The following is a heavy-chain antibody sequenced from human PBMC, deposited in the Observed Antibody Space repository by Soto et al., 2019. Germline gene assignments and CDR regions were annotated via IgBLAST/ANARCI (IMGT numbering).Heavy chain of an antibody. Sequence: GGSLRLSCAASGFTFSSYAMSWVRQAPGKGREWVSAISGSGGSTYYADSVKGRFTISRDNSKNTLYLQMNSLRAEDTAVYYCAKETSSASYGIEFFDYWGQGTLVTVSS. J-gene: IGHJ4*02. V-gene: IGHV3-23*01. CDR2: ISGSGGST. D-gene: IGHD5-18*01. CDR3: AKETSSASYGIEFFDY. CDR1: GFTFSSYA.